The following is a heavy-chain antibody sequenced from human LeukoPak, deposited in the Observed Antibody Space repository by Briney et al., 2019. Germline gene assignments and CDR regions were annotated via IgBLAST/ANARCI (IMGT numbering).Heavy chain of an antibody. CDR2: INHSGST. Sequence: SETLSLTCAVYGGSFSGYYWTFIRQPPGKGPEWIGEINHSGSTNCNPSLKSRVTISVDTSRNEFSLRLNSVTAADTAVYYCATFRWGVGFEYWGQGTLVTVSS. CDR1: GGSFSGYY. V-gene: IGHV4-34*01. CDR3: ATFRWGVGFEY. D-gene: IGHD3-16*01. J-gene: IGHJ4*02.